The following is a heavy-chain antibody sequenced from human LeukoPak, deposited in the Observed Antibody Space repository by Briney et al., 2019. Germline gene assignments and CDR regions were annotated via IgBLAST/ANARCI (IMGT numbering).Heavy chain of an antibody. CDR1: GFTFSSYS. V-gene: IGHV3-48*01. Sequence: GGSLRLSCAASGFTFSSYSMNWVRQAPGKGLEWVSYISSTSSTIYYADSVKGRFTISRDTAKNSLYLQMNNLRAEDTAVYSCARGDYGDYWNYYYMDVWGKGTTVTVSS. CDR3: ARGDYGDYWNYYYMDV. J-gene: IGHJ6*03. D-gene: IGHD4-17*01. CDR2: ISSTSSTI.